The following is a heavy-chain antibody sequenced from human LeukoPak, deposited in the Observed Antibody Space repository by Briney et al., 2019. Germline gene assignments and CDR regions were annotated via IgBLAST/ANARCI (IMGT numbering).Heavy chain of an antibody. CDR1: GFTFSSYW. Sequence: PGGSLRLSCAASGFTFSSYWMHWVRQAPGKGLVWVSRINSDGGSTSYADSVKGRFTISRDNAKNTLYLQMNSLRAEDTAVYYCARDTAMVWGDAFDIWGQGTMVTVSS. J-gene: IGHJ3*02. V-gene: IGHV3-74*01. D-gene: IGHD5-18*01. CDR2: INSDGGST. CDR3: ARDTAMVWGDAFDI.